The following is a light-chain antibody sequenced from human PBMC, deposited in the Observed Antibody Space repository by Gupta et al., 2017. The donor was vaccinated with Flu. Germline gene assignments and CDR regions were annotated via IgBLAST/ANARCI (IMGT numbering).Light chain of an antibody. J-gene: IGKJ1*01. Sequence: DIQMTQSRSSLSASVGDRVTMTCRASQSISSYLNWAQPKPGKAPKLLIYAASSVQRAVPSRFSCSGPGTAFTRTISRLQPEDFAPYFCQQSDSTPRTFGQGTKVEIK. CDR1: QSISSY. CDR2: AAS. CDR3: QQSDSTPRT. V-gene: IGKV1-39*01.